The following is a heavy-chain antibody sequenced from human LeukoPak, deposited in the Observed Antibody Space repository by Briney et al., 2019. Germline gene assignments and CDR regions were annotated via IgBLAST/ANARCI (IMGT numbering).Heavy chain of an antibody. Sequence: GASVKVSCKASGYTLTSYGINWVRQAPGQGLEWMGWISAYNGNTNYAQKFQGGVTMTTDTSTSTAYMELRSLRSDDTAVYYCARGRLGSSWYYFDYWGQGTLVTVSS. CDR3: ARGRLGSSWYYFDY. CDR2: ISAYNGNT. D-gene: IGHD6-13*01. CDR1: GYTLTSYG. V-gene: IGHV1-18*01. J-gene: IGHJ4*02.